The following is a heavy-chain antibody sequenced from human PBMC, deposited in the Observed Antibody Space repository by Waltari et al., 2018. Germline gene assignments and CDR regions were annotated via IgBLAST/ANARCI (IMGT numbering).Heavy chain of an antibody. CDR2: ISSSGSTI. Sequence: EVQLVESGGGLVQPGGSLRLSCAASGFTFSSYEMNWVRQAPGKGLEWVSYISSSGSTITAADLVKGLFTISRNNAKNSLYLQMNSLRAEDTAVYYCARDQQLRFLEWFPRAYYYYGMDVWGQGTTVTVSS. CDR1: GFTFSSYE. V-gene: IGHV3-48*03. CDR3: ARDQQLRFLEWFPRAYYYYGMDV. J-gene: IGHJ6*02. D-gene: IGHD3-3*01.